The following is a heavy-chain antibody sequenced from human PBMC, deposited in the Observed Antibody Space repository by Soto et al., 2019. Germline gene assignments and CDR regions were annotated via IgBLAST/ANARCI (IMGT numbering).Heavy chain of an antibody. Sequence: ASVKVSCKVSGYTLTELSMHWVRQAPGKGLEWMGGFDPEDGETIYAQKFQGRVTMTEDTSTDTAYMELSSLRSEDTAVYYCATEGRKMATITFVSGGWFDPWGQGTLVTVSS. D-gene: IGHD5-12*01. J-gene: IGHJ5*02. CDR3: ATEGRKMATITFVSGGWFDP. V-gene: IGHV1-24*01. CDR2: FDPEDGET. CDR1: GYTLTELS.